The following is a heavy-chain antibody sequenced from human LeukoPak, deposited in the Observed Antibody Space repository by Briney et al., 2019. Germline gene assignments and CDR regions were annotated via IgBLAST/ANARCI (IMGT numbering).Heavy chain of an antibody. CDR2: MNPNSGNT. D-gene: IGHD3-16*01. J-gene: IGHJ4*02. CDR1: GYTFTSDD. CDR3: ARGQTWGVPYYFDY. Sequence: ASVKVSCKASGYTFTSDDINWVRQATGPALEWRGWMNPNSGNTGYAQKFQGRVTITGNTSISTAYMELSSLRSEDTAVYYCARGQTWGVPYYFDYWGQGTLVTVSS. V-gene: IGHV1-8*03.